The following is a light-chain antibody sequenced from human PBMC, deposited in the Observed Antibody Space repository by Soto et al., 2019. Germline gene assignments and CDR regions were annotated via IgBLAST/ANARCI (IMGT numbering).Light chain of an antibody. CDR3: QQSYSIPFT. V-gene: IGKV1-39*01. Sequence: DIQMTQSPSSLSASVGDRVTITCRASQNISSFLNWYQQKPGKAPQLLIYAASNLQSGVPSRFSGSGSGTAFSLTISSLQPEDFATSSCQQSYSIPFTFGPGTKVDIK. CDR1: QNISSF. CDR2: AAS. J-gene: IGKJ3*01.